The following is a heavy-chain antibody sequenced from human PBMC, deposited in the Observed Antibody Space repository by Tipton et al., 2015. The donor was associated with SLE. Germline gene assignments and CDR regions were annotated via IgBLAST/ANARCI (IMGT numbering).Heavy chain of an antibody. CDR3: ARGFPTYYDFWSGPYYMDV. CDR2: IIHSGST. CDR1: GGAFSDYY. D-gene: IGHD3-3*01. V-gene: IGHV4-34*01. J-gene: IGHJ6*03. Sequence: TLSLTCAVYGGAFSDYYWNWIRQPPGKGLEWIGEIIHSGSTNYNPSLKSRVTISVDTSKNQFSLKLSSVTAADTAVYYCARGFPTYYDFWSGPYYMDVWGKGTTVTVSS.